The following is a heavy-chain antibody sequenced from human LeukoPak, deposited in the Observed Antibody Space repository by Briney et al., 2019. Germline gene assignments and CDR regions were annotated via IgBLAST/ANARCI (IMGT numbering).Heavy chain of an antibody. V-gene: IGHV1-2*04. J-gene: IGHJ4*02. D-gene: IGHD3-10*01. CDR2: INPNSGGT. Sequence: ASVKVSCKASGYTFTGYYMHWVRQAPGKGLEWMGWINPNSGGTNYAQKFQGWVTMTRDTSISTAYMELSRLRSDDTAVYYCARDDGDYYFDYWGQGTLVTVSS. CDR1: GYTFTGYY. CDR3: ARDDGDYYFDY.